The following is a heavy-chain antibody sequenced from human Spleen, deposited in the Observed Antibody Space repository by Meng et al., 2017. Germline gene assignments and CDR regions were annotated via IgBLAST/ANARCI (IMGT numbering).Heavy chain of an antibody. CDR1: GFTFSSHA. CDR2: ISDSGGST. D-gene: IGHD2-15*01. CDR3: AKDLLLGYCSAGTCNSPGTNFDS. J-gene: IGHJ4*02. V-gene: IGHV3-23*01. Sequence: GGSLRLSCAASGFTFSSHAMSWVRQAPGKGLEWVSTISDSGGSTFYADSVKGRFTISRDNSKNTLYLQMNSLRAEDTAVYFCAKDLLLGYCSAGTCNSPGTNFDSWGQGTLVTVSS.